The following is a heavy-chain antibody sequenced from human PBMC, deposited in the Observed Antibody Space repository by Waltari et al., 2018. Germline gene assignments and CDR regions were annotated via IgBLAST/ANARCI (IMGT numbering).Heavy chain of an antibody. CDR2: IRSKAYGGTT. CDR3: TRDNDFWSGPHYYGMDV. Sequence: EVQLVESGGGLVQPGRSLRLSCTASGFTFGDYAMSWFRQAPGKGREWVGFIRSKAYGGTTEYAASVKGRFTISRDDSKSIAYLQMNSLKTEDTAVYYCTRDNDFWSGPHYYGMDVWGQGTTVTVSS. J-gene: IGHJ6*02. D-gene: IGHD3-3*01. V-gene: IGHV3-49*03. CDR1: GFTFGDYA.